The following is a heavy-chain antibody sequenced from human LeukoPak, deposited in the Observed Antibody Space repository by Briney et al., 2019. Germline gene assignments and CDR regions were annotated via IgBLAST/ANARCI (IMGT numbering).Heavy chain of an antibody. D-gene: IGHD3-22*01. CDR1: GGSFSGYY. CDR3: ARGQSGGYYYRKYNWFDP. J-gene: IGHJ5*02. CDR2: INHSGST. Sequence: SETLSLTCAVYGGSFSGYYWSWIRQPPGKGLEWIGEINHSGSTNYNPSLRSRVTISVDTSKNQFSLKLSSATAADTAVYYCARGQSGGYYYRKYNWFDPWGQGTLVTVSS. V-gene: IGHV4-34*01.